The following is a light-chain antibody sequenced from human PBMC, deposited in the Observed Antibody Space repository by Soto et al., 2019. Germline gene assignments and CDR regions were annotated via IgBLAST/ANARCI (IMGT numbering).Light chain of an antibody. V-gene: IGLV2-14*01. CDR3: SSYSSTTTLV. CDR2: DVN. CDR1: SSDVGGYNY. J-gene: IGLJ3*02. Sequence: QPVLTQPASVSGSPGQSITISCTGTSSDVGGYNYVSWYQQRPGKAPKLMIYDVNNRPSGVSNRFSASKSGNTASLTISGLQAEDEADYYCSSYSSTTTLVFGGGTKVTVL.